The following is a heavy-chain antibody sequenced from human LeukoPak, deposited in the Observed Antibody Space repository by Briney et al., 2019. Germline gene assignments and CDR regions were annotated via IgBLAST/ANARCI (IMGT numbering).Heavy chain of an antibody. CDR3: ARAPYSSGRGLDY. D-gene: IGHD6-19*01. J-gene: IGHJ4*02. Sequence: ASVKVSCKSSGYTFTSYDINWVRQATGQGLEWMGWMNPNSGNTGYAQKFQGRVTMTRNTSISTAYMDLSSLRSEDTAVYYCARAPYSSGRGLDYWGQGTLVTVSS. CDR1: GYTFTSYD. CDR2: MNPNSGNT. V-gene: IGHV1-8*01.